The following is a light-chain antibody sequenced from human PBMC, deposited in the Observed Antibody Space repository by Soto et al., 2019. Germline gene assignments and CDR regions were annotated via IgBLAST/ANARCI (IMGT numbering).Light chain of an antibody. J-gene: IGKJ1*01. V-gene: IGKV1-5*03. CDR1: QSSSNW. CDR3: QQYNSYRA. CDR2: TAS. Sequence: DIKMTQSHSSLSASLGDRFTIACRASQSSSNWFAWPPRKPGQAPKLLIYTASTLESGAPSRFSGSGSGTDFTLTISSLQPDDFATYYCQQYNSYRALGQGTEV.